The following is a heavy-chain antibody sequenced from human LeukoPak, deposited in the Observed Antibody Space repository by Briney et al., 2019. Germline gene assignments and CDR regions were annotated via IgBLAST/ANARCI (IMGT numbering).Heavy chain of an antibody. CDR2: IRYDGTNK. CDR1: GFTFSSYG. D-gene: IGHD3-22*01. J-gene: IGHJ5*02. Sequence: GGSLRLSCAASGFTFSSYGMHWVRQAPGKGLEWVTYIRYDGTNKYYADSVKGRFTISRDNSKNTLYLQMNSLRGEDTAVYYCAREHYDSSGPDWFDPWGQGTLVTVSS. V-gene: IGHV3-30*02. CDR3: AREHYDSSGPDWFDP.